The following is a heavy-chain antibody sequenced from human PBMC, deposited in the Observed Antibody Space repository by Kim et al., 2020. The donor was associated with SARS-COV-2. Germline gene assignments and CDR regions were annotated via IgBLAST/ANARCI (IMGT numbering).Heavy chain of an antibody. CDR1: GYTFTDYY. CDR2: INPYSGDT. CDR3: ARSAHFWSGHYLDL. D-gene: IGHD3-3*01. Sequence: ASVKVSCKASGYTFTDYYIHWVRQAPGQGLEWMGWINPYSGDTNYAQKFQGRVTMTRDTSISTPYVELTSPRSDDTAVYYCARSAHFWSGHYLDLWGQGTLITVSP. V-gene: IGHV1-2*02. J-gene: IGHJ5*02.